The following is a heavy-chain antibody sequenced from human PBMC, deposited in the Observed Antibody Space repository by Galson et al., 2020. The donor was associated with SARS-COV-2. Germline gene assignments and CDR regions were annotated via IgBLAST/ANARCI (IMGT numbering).Heavy chain of an antibody. CDR2: IYHVGGT. V-gene: IGHV4-30-2*01. D-gene: IGHD4-17*01. CDR3: ARLGRTVDPYVDY. CDR1: GGSVNSYS. J-gene: IGHJ4*02. Sequence: SETLSLTCSVSGGSVNSYSWSWLRQPPGKGLEWIGYIYHVGGTYCNPSLESRVTISVDGSKDQLSLRLTSVTAADTAVYYCARLGRTVDPYVDYWGQGALVTVSS.